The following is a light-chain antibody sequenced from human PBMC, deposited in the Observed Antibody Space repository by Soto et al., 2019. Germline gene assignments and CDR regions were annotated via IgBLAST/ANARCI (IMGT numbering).Light chain of an antibody. Sequence: EIVMTQSPATLSVSPGERATLSCRASQSVSSNLAWYQQKPGQAPRLLIYGASTRATGIPARFSGSGSGTEFTLTISSLQSEDFAVYYCQQYNNWPQTFGGGTRWRSN. CDR2: GAS. V-gene: IGKV3-15*01. J-gene: IGKJ4*01. CDR1: QSVSSN. CDR3: QQYNNWPQT.